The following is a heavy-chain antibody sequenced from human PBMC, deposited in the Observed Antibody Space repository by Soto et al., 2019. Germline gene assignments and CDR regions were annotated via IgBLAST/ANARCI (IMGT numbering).Heavy chain of an antibody. CDR1: GYTFPSFG. J-gene: IGHJ6*01. CDR3: ARDIAARQPNYSYGMDV. CDR2: ISAYNGNT. V-gene: IGHV1-18*04. D-gene: IGHD6-6*01. Sequence: QVQLLQSGAEVKKPGDSVKVSCKASGYTFPSFGITWLRQAPGLGLEGMGCISAYNGNTNCAQKLQARVTMTTDTSKRTAYKDLRSLRSDDTAGYYCARDIAARQPNYSYGMDVWGQGTTVNVSS.